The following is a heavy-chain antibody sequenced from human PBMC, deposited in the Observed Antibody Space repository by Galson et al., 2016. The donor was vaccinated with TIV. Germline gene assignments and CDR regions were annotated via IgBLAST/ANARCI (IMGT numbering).Heavy chain of an antibody. J-gene: IGHJ4*02. CDR3: ARSGDYGDY. Sequence: SLRLSCAASGFTFSSYGVSWVRQAPGKGLEWVADISASGGSAYYGDSVKGRFTISRDNSKNTVYLQMNSLRSEDTAVYYCARSGDYGDYWGQGTLVTVSS. CDR2: ISASGGSA. V-gene: IGHV3-23*01. CDR1: GFTFSSYG. D-gene: IGHD4-17*01.